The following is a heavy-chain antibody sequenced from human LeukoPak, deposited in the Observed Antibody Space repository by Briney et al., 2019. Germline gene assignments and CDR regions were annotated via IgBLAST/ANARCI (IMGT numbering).Heavy chain of an antibody. CDR1: GGSISSYY. Sequence: SETLSLTCTVSGGSISSYYWSWIRQPPGKGLEWIGYIYYSGSTNYNPSLKSRVTISVDTSKNQFSLKLSSVTAADTAVYYCARQARQAKWELLGVSTGQRIFDYWGQGTLVTVSS. CDR3: ARQARQAKWELLGVSTGQRIFDY. J-gene: IGHJ4*02. D-gene: IGHD1-26*01. V-gene: IGHV4-59*08. CDR2: IYYSGST.